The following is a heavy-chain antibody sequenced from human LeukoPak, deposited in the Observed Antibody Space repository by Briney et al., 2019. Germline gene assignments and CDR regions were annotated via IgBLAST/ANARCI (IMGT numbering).Heavy chain of an antibody. CDR2: IYYSGST. D-gene: IGHD6-13*01. J-gene: IGHJ4*02. CDR1: GGSISSSSYY. V-gene: IGHV4-39*07. Sequence: SETLSLTCTVSGGSISSSSYYWGWIRQPPGKGLEWIGSIYYSGSTYYNPSLKSRVTISVDTSKNQFSLKLSSVTAADTAVYYCARGIAAAPKTFDYWGQGTLVTVSS. CDR3: ARGIAAAPKTFDY.